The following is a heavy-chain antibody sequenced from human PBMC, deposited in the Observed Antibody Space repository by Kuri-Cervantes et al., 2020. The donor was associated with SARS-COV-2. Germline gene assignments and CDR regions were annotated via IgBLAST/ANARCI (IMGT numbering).Heavy chain of an antibody. D-gene: IGHD2-15*01. V-gene: IGHV1-18*04. CDR2: INGYNDNT. Sequence: ASVKVSCKASGYTFTSYYMHWVRQAPGQGLEWMGWINGYNDNTKYAQKLQGRVTMTTDTSTSTAYMELRSLRSDDTAVYYCARGIVVVVAAMGYFDYWGQGTLVTVSS. CDR1: GYTFTSYY. J-gene: IGHJ4*02. CDR3: ARGIVVVVAAMGYFDY.